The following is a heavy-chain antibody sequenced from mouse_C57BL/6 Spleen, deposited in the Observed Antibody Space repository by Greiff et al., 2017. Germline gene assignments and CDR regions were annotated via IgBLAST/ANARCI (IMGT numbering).Heavy chain of an antibody. CDR2: IYPRDGST. J-gene: IGHJ2*01. Sequence: VQLLQSGPELVKPGASVKLSCTASGYTFTSYDINWVNQRPGQGLEWIGWIYPRDGSTQYNEKFKGKATLTVDTSSSTAYMELHRLTAEDSAVYFCARINTYYFDYWGQGTTRTVSS. V-gene: IGHV1-85*01. D-gene: IGHD5-1-1*01. CDR3: ARINTYYFDY. CDR1: GYTFTSYD.